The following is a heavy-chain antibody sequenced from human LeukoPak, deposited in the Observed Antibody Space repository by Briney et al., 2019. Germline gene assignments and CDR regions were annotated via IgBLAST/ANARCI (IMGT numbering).Heavy chain of an antibody. J-gene: IGHJ5*02. Sequence: NTSETLSLTCTVSGGSISSYYWSWIRQPPGKGLEWIGYIYYSGSTNYNPSLKSRVTISVDTSKNQFSLKLSSVTAADTAVYYCARRYTMVRGKFDPWGQGTLVTVSS. CDR2: IYYSGST. D-gene: IGHD3-10*01. CDR3: ARRYTMVRGKFDP. CDR1: GGSISSYY. V-gene: IGHV4-59*12.